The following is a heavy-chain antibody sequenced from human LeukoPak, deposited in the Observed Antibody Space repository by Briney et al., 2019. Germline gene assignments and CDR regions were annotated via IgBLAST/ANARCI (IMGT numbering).Heavy chain of an antibody. CDR2: VSYNGGTT. CDR3: AKDGTWIQLWYDY. D-gene: IGHD5-18*01. J-gene: IGHJ4*02. CDR1: GFTFSNYG. Sequence: PGGSLRLSCVASGFTFSNYGMDWVRQAPGRGLEWVSTVSYNGGTTYYADSVRGRFTISRDNSKNTLYLQMNSLRAEDTAVYYCAKDGTWIQLWYDYWGQGTLVTVSS. V-gene: IGHV3-23*01.